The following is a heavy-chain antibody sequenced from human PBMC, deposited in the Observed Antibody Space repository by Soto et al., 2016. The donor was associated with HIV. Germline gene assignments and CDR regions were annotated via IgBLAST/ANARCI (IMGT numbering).Heavy chain of an antibody. Sequence: QVQLVQSGSEVKKPGSSVKVSCKASGGTFSNSAISWVRQAPGQGLEWMGGIIPILGITNYAQKFQGRVTISADKFTTTAYMELSSLRSEDTAVYYCARDVYPNNWYPRDSYYYYMDVWAEGPRSPSP. D-gene: IGHD1-1*01. CDR3: ARDVYPNNWYPRDSYYYYMDV. J-gene: IGHJ6*03. CDR1: GGTFSNSA. CDR2: IIPILGIT. V-gene: IGHV1-69*10.